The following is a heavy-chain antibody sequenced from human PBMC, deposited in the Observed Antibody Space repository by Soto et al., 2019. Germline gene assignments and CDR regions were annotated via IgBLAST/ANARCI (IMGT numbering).Heavy chain of an antibody. V-gene: IGHV4-59*01. CDR1: GGTISSYY. Sequence: SETLSLTCTVSGGTISSYYWSWIRQPPGKGLEWIGYIFYSGSTKYNPSLKSRVTISLDTSRNQFSLRLSYVTAADTAVYYCERDNGELPLEYSGQGIMVTVSS. J-gene: IGHJ4*02. CDR2: IFYSGST. D-gene: IGHD1-1*01. CDR3: ERDNGELPLEY.